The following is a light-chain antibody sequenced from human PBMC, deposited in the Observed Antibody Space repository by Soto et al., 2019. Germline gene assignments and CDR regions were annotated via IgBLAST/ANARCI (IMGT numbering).Light chain of an antibody. CDR3: SSYTSSSTLEV. CDR1: SSDVGGYKY. V-gene: IGLV2-14*01. J-gene: IGLJ1*01. CDR2: EVS. Sequence: QSALTQPASVSGSPGQSITISCTGTSSDVGGYKYVSWYQQHPGKAPKLMIYEVSYRPSGASNRFSGSKSGNTASLTISGLQAEDEADYYCSSYTSSSTLEVFGTGTKLTVL.